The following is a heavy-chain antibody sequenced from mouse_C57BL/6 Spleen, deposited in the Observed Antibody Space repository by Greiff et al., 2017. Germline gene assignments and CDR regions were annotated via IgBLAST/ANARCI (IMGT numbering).Heavy chain of an antibody. V-gene: IGHV1-55*01. D-gene: IGHD1-1*01. CDR3: ASDYYGSSYGYAMDY. Sequence: VQLQQPGAELVKPGASVKMSCKASGYTFTSYWITWVKQRPGQGLEWIGDIYPGSGSTNYNEKFKSKATLTVDTSSSTAYMQLSSLTSEDSAVXYCASDYYGSSYGYAMDYWGQGTSVTVSS. CDR1: GYTFTSYW. J-gene: IGHJ4*01. CDR2: IYPGSGST.